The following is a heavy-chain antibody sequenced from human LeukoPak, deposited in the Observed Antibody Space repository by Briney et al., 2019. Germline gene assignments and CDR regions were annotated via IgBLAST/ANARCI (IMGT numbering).Heavy chain of an antibody. Sequence: PGGSLRLSCAASGFTFSSYEMNWVRQAPGKGLEWVSTISDSGGSTYYADSVKGRFTISRDNSKNTLFLQMSSLRAEDTAVYYCVFGYFFDYWGQGTLVTVSS. D-gene: IGHD3-10*01. J-gene: IGHJ4*02. V-gene: IGHV3-23*01. CDR3: VFGYFFDY. CDR1: GFTFSSYE. CDR2: ISDSGGST.